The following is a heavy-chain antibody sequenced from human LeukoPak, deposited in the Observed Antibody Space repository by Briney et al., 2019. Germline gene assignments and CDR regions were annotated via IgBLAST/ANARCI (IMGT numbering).Heavy chain of an antibody. V-gene: IGHV3-48*04. CDR3: ARGKDGYKRGYPLGFDY. D-gene: IGHD5-24*01. Sequence: GGSLRLSCAASGFTFSPYPMNWVRQAPGKGLEWVSDIRSSGSTIYYADSVKGRFTISRDNTKNSLYLQMNSLRAEDTAVYYCARGKDGYKRGYPLGFDYWGQGTLVTVSS. CDR2: IRSSGSTI. J-gene: IGHJ4*02. CDR1: GFTFSPYP.